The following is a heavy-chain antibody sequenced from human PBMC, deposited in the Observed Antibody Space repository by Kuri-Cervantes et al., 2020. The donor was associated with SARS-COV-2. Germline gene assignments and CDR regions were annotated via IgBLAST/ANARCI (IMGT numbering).Heavy chain of an antibody. Sequence: SVKVSCKASGDSFSSYSFNWVRQAPGQGLEWMGGIIPMFGTADYAQKFQGRVTITADESTSTAYMELSSLRSEDTAVYYCAREQTSGESYAFDIWGQGTMVTVSS. CDR1: GDSFSSYS. CDR3: AREQTSGESYAFDI. V-gene: IGHV1-69*13. CDR2: IIPMFGTA. J-gene: IGHJ3*02. D-gene: IGHD7-27*01.